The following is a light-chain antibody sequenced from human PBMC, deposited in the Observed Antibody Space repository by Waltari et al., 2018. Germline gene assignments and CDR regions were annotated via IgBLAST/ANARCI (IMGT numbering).Light chain of an antibody. CDR1: QSIGKY. CDR2: EAY. V-gene: IGKV3-20*01. CDR3: QNHERLKAT. Sequence: LTQSPGPLSLSPGERANLSCRACQSIGKYFVWYMQKPGQAPRLFLYEAYRRATGIPDRFSGSGSGTDLSLTISRLEHEDFAVYYCQNHERLKATFGQGTKVEIK. J-gene: IGKJ1*01.